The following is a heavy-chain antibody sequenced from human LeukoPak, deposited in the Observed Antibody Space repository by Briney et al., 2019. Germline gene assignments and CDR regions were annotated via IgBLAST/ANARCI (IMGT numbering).Heavy chain of an antibody. Sequence: ASVKVSCKASGGTFSSYAISWVRQAPGQGLEWMGWINPNSGGTDYAQKFQGRVTMTRDTSITTAYMELSSLRSDDTAVYYCARARGGSGRGDYFDSWGQGTLVTVSS. CDR3: ARARGGSGRGDYFDS. V-gene: IGHV1-2*02. D-gene: IGHD3-16*01. J-gene: IGHJ4*02. CDR1: GGTFSSYA. CDR2: INPNSGGT.